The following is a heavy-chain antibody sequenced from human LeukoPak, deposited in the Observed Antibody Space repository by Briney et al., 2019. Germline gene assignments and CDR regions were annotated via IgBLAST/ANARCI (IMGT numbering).Heavy chain of an antibody. D-gene: IGHD1-26*01. J-gene: IGHJ4*02. CDR3: AKRGLVGATSPSPFDY. Sequence: GGSLRLSCAASGFTFSSYGMHWVRQAPGKGLEWVAFIRYDGSNKYYADYVKGRFTISRDNSKNTLYLQMNSLRAEDTAVYYCAKRGLVGATSPSPFDYWGQGTLVTVSS. CDR1: GFTFSSYG. V-gene: IGHV3-30*02. CDR2: IRYDGSNK.